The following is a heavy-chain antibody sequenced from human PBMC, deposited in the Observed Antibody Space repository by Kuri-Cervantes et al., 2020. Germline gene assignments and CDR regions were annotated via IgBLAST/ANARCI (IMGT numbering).Heavy chain of an antibody. D-gene: IGHD3-22*01. CDR2: IYTSGST. J-gene: IGHJ4*02. CDR3: ARDYYDSSGTFDY. Sequence: SETLSLTCTVSGGSISSSSYYWSWIRQPAGKGLEWIGRIYTSGSTNYNPSLKSRVTMSVDTSKNQFSLKLSSATAADTAVYYCARDYYDSSGTFDYWGQGTLVTVSS. V-gene: IGHV4-61*02. CDR1: GGSISSSSYY.